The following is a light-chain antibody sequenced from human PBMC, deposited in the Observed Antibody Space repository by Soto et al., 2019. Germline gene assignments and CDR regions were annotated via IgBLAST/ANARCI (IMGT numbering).Light chain of an antibody. CDR1: QSVSSN. Sequence: EIVMTQTPATLSVSPGERSTLSGSASQSVSSNLAWHQQRPGQAPRLLTYGASTRATGIPARFSGSGSGTEFTLTISSLQSEDFAVYYCQQYNNWPRTFGQGTMVDVK. V-gene: IGKV3-15*01. CDR2: GAS. J-gene: IGKJ1*01. CDR3: QQYNNWPRT.